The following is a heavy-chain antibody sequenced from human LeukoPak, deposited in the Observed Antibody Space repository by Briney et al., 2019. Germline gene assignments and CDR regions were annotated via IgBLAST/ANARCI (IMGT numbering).Heavy chain of an antibody. CDR2: IYYSGST. CDR3: ATRGSGSPFDP. CDR1: GGSISSGGYY. V-gene: IGHV4-31*03. Sequence: PSETLSLTCTVSGGSISSGGYYWSWIRQHPGKGLEWIGYIYYSGSTYYNPSLKSRVTISVDTSKNQFSLKLSSVTAADTAVYYCATRGSGSPFDPWGQGTLVTVSS. J-gene: IGHJ5*02. D-gene: IGHD3-10*01.